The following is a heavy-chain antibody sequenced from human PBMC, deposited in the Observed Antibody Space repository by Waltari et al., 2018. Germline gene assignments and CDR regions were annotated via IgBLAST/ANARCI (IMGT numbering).Heavy chain of an antibody. V-gene: IGHV3-72*01. D-gene: IGHD4-17*01. J-gene: IGHJ4*01. CDR1: GFTFSDHY. CDR2: TRNKANSYTT. CDR3: ARVDYGDYAGY. Sequence: EVQLVESGGGLVQPGGSLRLSCAASGFTFSDHYMDWVRKAPGKGLEWVGRTRNKANSYTTEYAASVKGRFTISRDDSKNSLYLQMNSLKTEDTAVYYCARVDYGDYAGYWGHGTLVTVSS.